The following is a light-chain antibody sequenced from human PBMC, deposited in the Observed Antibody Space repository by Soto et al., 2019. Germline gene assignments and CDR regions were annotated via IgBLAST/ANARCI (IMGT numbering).Light chain of an antibody. V-gene: IGLV2-14*01. CDR1: SSDVGGYNY. CDR2: EVS. Sequence: QSALTQPASVSGSPGQSITISCTGTSSDVGGYNYVSWYQQHPGKAPKLMIYEVSNRPSGVSNRFSGSISGTTASLTISGLQADDEADYYCCSYVGATTYVFGSGTKVTVL. J-gene: IGLJ1*01. CDR3: CSYVGATTYV.